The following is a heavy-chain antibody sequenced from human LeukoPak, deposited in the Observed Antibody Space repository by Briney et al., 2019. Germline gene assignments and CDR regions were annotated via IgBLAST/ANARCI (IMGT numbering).Heavy chain of an antibody. CDR2: NYHSGSA. Sequence: SETLSLTCNVSGGSISSGDYFWSWIRQPPGKGLQWIGYNYHSGSAYYSPSLRSRFTISVDTSENHFSLKVSSVTAADTAVYYCARDSQVVESDYYYYMDVWGKGTTVTVSS. J-gene: IGHJ6*03. V-gene: IGHV4-30-4*01. CDR1: GGSISSGDYF. D-gene: IGHD2-2*01. CDR3: ARDSQVVESDYYYYMDV.